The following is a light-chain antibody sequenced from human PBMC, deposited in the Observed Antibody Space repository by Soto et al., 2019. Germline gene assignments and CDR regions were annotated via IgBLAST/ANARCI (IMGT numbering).Light chain of an antibody. CDR2: GAS. CDR3: QQYGSSLLT. CDR1: QSVSSSY. V-gene: IGKV3-20*01. Sequence: EIVLTQSPGTLSLSPGERATLSCRASQSVSSSYLAWYQQKPGQAPRLIIYGASSRATGIPDRFSGSGSGTDFTLTISRLEPEDFAVYYCQQYGSSLLTLGGGTKVDIK. J-gene: IGKJ4*01.